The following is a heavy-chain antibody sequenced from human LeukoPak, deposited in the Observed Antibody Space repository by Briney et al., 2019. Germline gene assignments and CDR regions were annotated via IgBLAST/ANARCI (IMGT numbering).Heavy chain of an antibody. V-gene: IGHV3-64*01. CDR1: GFTFSSYA. J-gene: IGHJ4*02. D-gene: IGHD5-24*01. CDR2: ISSNGGST. Sequence: PGGSLRLSCAASGFTFSSYAMHWVRQAPGKGLDYVSAISSNGGSTYYANSVKGRFTISRDNSKNTLFLQMGSLRAEDMAVYYCAPEGDGYILFGYWGQGTLVTVSS. CDR3: APEGDGYILFGY.